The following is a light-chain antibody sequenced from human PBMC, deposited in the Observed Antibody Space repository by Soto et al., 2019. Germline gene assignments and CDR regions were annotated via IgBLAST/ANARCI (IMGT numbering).Light chain of an antibody. J-gene: IGLJ1*01. V-gene: IGLV2-14*01. CDR3: TSYASSVNYV. CDR1: SDDVGAFNY. CDR2: EVS. Sequence: QSALTQPASVSGSPGQSITISCTGTSDDVGAFNYVSWYQQHPGKAPKLMIFEVSRRPSGVSNRFSGSKSGNTASLTTSGLQAEDEADYYCTSYASSVNYVFGTGTKLTVL.